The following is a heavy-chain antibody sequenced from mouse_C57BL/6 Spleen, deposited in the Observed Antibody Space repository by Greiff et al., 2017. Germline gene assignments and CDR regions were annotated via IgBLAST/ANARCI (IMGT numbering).Heavy chain of an antibody. CDR2: IYPGDGDT. J-gene: IGHJ4*01. D-gene: IGHD2-9*01. Sequence: QVQLQQSGAELVKPGASVKISCKASGYAFSSYWMNWVKQRPGKGLEWIGQIYPGDGDTNYNGTFKGKATLTADKSSSTAYMQLSSLTSEDSAVYFCARSPYYGYDGNYAMDYWGQGTSVTVSS. CDR1: GYAFSSYW. V-gene: IGHV1-80*01. CDR3: ARSPYYGYDGNYAMDY.